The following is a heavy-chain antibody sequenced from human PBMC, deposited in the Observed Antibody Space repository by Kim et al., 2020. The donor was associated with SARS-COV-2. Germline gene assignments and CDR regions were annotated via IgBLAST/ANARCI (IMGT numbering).Heavy chain of an antibody. CDR3: ARDSRITIFTVVIMNTYYFDY. J-gene: IGHJ4*02. CDR1: GYTFTSYA. CDR2: INTNTGNT. Sequence: ASVKVSCKASGYTFTSYAMNWVRQAPGQGLEWMGWINTNTGNTTYAQGFTGRFVFSLDTSVSTAYLQISSLKAEDTAVYFCARDSRITIFTVVIMNTYYFDYWGQGTLVTVSS. V-gene: IGHV7-4-1*02. D-gene: IGHD3-3*01.